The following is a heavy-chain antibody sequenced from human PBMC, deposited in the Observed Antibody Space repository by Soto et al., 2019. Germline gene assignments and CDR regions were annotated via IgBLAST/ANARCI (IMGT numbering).Heavy chain of an antibody. J-gene: IGHJ6*02. CDR2: ISSSGSTI. D-gene: IGHD2-2*01. CDR3: ARDSSTSCYSCGMDV. V-gene: IGHV3-48*03. Sequence: EVQLVESGGGLVQPGGSLRLSCAASGFTFSSYEMNWVRQAPGKGLEWVSYISSSGSTIYYADSVKGRFTISRDNAKNSLYLQMNSLRAEDTAVYYCARDSSTSCYSCGMDVWGQGTTVTVSS. CDR1: GFTFSSYE.